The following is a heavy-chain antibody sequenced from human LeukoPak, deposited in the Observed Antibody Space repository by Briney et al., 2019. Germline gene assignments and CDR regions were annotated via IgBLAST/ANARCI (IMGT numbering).Heavy chain of an antibody. D-gene: IGHD6-19*01. CDR1: GFTVSSNY. V-gene: IGHV3-66*04. CDR2: IYSGGAT. CDR3: ARPSCSSGQYFDS. Sequence: PGGSLRLSCAASGFTVSSNYMSWVRQAPGKGLEWVSVIYSGGATYYADSVKGRFTISRDNSKNTVYLQMNSLSAEDTAVYYCARPSCSSGQYFDSWGQGTLVTVSS. J-gene: IGHJ4*02.